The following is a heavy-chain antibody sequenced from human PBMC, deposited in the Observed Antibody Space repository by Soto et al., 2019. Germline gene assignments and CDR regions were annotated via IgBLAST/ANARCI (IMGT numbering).Heavy chain of an antibody. CDR2: ISDSADRI. V-gene: IGHV3-23*01. CDR3: AILAHGKFAY. J-gene: IGHJ4*02. CDR1: GFSFSSNS. D-gene: IGHD1-26*01. Sequence: SLRLSCKASGFSFSSNSMGWLRQAPGKGLDWVSSISDSADRIYYADSVRGRFTFSRDNSNNMMYLQMNSLRGVDTAVYYCAILAHGKFAYWGQGALVTVSS.